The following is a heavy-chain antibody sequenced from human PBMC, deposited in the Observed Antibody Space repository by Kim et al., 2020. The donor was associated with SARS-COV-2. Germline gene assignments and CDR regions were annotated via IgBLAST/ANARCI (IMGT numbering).Heavy chain of an antibody. CDR2: K. V-gene: IGHV3-7*01. Sequence: KYYVDAVKGRFTISRDNAKNSLYLQMNSLRAEDTAVYYCARAWGGSYFDYWGQGTLVTVSS. J-gene: IGHJ4*02. D-gene: IGHD1-26*01. CDR3: ARAWGGSYFDY.